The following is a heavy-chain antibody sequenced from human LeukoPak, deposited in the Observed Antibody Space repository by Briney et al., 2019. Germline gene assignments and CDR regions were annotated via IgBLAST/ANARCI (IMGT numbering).Heavy chain of an antibody. Sequence: GGSLRLSCAASGFTFSSYSMNWVRQAPGEGLEWVSSITIGSYIYYADSVKGRFTISRDNSKNTLYLQMNSLRAEDTAVYYCAKFLPTHIVVANYYFDYWGQGTLVTVSS. CDR1: GFTFSSYS. J-gene: IGHJ4*02. CDR3: AKFLPTHIVVANYYFDY. D-gene: IGHD2-21*01. V-gene: IGHV3-21*04. CDR2: ITIGSYI.